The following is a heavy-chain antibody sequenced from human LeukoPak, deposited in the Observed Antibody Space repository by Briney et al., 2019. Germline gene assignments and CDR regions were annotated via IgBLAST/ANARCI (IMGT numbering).Heavy chain of an antibody. Sequence: PSETLSLTCTVSGGSISSYYWSWIRQPPGKGLEWIGYIYYSGSTNYNPSLKSRVTILVDTSKNQFSLKLSSVTAADTAVYYCAKDPYSSSPKYFDYWGQGTLVTVSS. CDR2: IYYSGST. V-gene: IGHV4-59*01. D-gene: IGHD6-13*01. CDR3: AKDPYSSSPKYFDY. J-gene: IGHJ4*02. CDR1: GGSISSYY.